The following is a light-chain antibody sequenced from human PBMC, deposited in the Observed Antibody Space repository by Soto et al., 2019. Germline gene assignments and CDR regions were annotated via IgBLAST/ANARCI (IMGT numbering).Light chain of an antibody. CDR1: QSLSSSY. J-gene: IGKJ2*02. CDR3: QQQCT. Sequence: EIVLTQSPGTLSLSPGERATLSCRASQSLSSSYVVWYQQKPGQAPRLLIYAAYRRATGIPDRFSGSGSATEYTLTISRLEPEVFAFYYWQQQCTFGQGTKLEIK. V-gene: IGKV3-20*01. CDR2: AAY.